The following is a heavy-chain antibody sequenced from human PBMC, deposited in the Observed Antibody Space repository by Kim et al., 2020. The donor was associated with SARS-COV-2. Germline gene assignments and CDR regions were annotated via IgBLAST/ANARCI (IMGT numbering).Heavy chain of an antibody. CDR3: ARGGYVMSYYDSSGYYPGVDY. J-gene: IGHJ4*02. Sequence: GGSLRLSCAASGFTFSSYWMHWVRQAPGKGLVWVSRINSDGSSTSYADSVKGRFTISRDNAKNTLYLQMNSLRAEDTAVYYCARGGYVMSYYDSSGYYPGVDYWGQGTLVTVSS. D-gene: IGHD3-22*01. CDR2: INSDGSST. CDR1: GFTFSSYW. V-gene: IGHV3-74*01.